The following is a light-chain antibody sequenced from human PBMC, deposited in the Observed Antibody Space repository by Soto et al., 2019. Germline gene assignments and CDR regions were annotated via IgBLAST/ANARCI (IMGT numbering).Light chain of an antibody. CDR3: AAWDDSLSGLV. CDR2: RNN. J-gene: IGLJ2*01. Sequence: QPVLTQPPSASGTPGQRVTISCSGSSSNIGSNYVYWYQQLPGTAPKLLIYRNNQRPSGVPDRFSGSKSGTSASLAISGLQSEDEADYYCAAWDDSLSGLVFGGGTKVTVL. V-gene: IGLV1-47*01. CDR1: SSNIGSNY.